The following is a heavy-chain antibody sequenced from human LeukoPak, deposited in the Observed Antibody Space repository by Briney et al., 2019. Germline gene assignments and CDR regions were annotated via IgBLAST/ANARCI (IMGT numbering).Heavy chain of an antibody. Sequence: GGSLRLSCAASGFTFSDSAIHWVRQASGKGLEWVGRIRSKANSYATAYTASVKGRFSISRGDSKNTAYLQMNSLRAEDTAVYYCARTKWIQLWFFDYWGQGTLVTVSS. V-gene: IGHV3-73*01. D-gene: IGHD5-18*01. J-gene: IGHJ4*02. CDR3: ARTKWIQLWFFDY. CDR2: IRSKANSYAT. CDR1: GFTFSDSA.